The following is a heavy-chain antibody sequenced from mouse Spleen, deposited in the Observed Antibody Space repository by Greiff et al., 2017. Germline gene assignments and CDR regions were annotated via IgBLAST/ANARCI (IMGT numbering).Heavy chain of an antibody. CDR2: ISSGSSTI. D-gene: IGHD1-1*01. J-gene: IGHJ2*01. Sequence: EVQLVESGGGLVQPGGSRKLSCAASGFTFSSFGMHWVRQAPEKGLEWVAYISSGSSTIYYADTVKGRFTISRDNPKNTLFLQMTSLRSEDTAMYYCARPFITTVVGGYWGQGTTLTVSS. CDR3: ARPFITTVVGGY. CDR1: GFTFSSFG. V-gene: IGHV5-17*02.